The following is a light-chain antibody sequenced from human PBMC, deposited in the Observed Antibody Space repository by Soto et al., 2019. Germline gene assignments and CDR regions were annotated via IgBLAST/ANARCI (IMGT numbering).Light chain of an antibody. V-gene: IGLV2-14*01. Sequence: QPALTQPASVSGSPGQSITISCTGTSSDVGGYNHVSWYQQHPGKAPKVMIYEVSYRPSGVSSRFSGSKSGNTASLTISGLQAEDEADYYCSSYTASSTYVFGGGTKVTVL. J-gene: IGLJ1*01. CDR3: SSYTASSTYV. CDR1: SSDVGGYNH. CDR2: EVS.